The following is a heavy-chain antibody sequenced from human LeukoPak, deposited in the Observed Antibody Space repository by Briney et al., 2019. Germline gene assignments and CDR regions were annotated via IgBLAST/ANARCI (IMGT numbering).Heavy chain of an antibody. V-gene: IGHV4-31*03. D-gene: IGHD2-2*01. CDR2: KYYSGSA. CDR3: ATPYCSSLSCLDVFNM. CDR1: GVSVSDGRYY. Sequence: SETLSLTCSVSGVSVSDGRYYWTWIRQHPGKGLEWIGYKYYSGSAKYNPSLKSRLTISIDTSKNQFSLQLSSVTAADTATYYCATPYCSSLSCLDVFNMWGQGTRATVPS. J-gene: IGHJ3*02.